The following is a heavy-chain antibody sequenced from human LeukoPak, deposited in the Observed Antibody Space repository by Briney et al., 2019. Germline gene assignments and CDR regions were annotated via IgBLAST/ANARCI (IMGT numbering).Heavy chain of an antibody. CDR3: ARDYFGSDQPFDY. CDR1: GFTFSSYE. CDR2: ISSSGGTM. J-gene: IGHJ4*02. Sequence: GGSLRLSCAASGFTFSSYEMNWVRQAPGKGLEWVSYISSSGGTMYYADSVKGRFTISRDNARNSLYLQMNSLRGEDTAVYYCARDYFGSDQPFDYWGQGTLVTVSS. V-gene: IGHV3-48*03. D-gene: IGHD3-10*01.